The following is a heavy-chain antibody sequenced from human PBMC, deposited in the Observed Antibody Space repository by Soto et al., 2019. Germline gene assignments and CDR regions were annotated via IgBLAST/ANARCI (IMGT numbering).Heavy chain of an antibody. Sequence: GESLKISCKGSGYSFTSYWIGWVRQMPGKGLEWMGIIYPGDSDTRYSPSFQGQVTISADKSISTAYLQWSSLKASDTAMYYCARAVFSSSSCHSALRDYWGQGTPVPGSS. CDR3: ARAVFSSSSCHSALRDY. J-gene: IGHJ4*02. CDR1: GYSFTSYW. CDR2: IYPGDSDT. V-gene: IGHV5-51*01. D-gene: IGHD2-2*01.